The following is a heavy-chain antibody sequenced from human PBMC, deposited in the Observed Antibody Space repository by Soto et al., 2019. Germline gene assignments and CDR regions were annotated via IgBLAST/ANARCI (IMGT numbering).Heavy chain of an antibody. D-gene: IGHD3-22*01. CDR3: ARAGYYDSSGYPSNWFDP. J-gene: IGHJ5*02. CDR1: GGTFSSYA. Sequence: QVQLVQSGAEVKKPGSSVKVSCKASGGTFSSYAISWVRQAPGQGLEWLGGIIPIFGTANYAQKFQGRVTITADESTSTAYMELSSLRSEDTAVYYCARAGYYDSSGYPSNWFDPWGQGTLVTVSS. CDR2: IIPIFGTA. V-gene: IGHV1-69*01.